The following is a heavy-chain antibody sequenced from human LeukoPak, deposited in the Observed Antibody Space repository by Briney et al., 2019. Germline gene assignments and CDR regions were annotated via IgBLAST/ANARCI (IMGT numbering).Heavy chain of an antibody. V-gene: IGHV3-30*18. Sequence: GGSLRLSCAASGFTFSSYGMHWVRQAPGKGLEWVAVISYDGSNKYYADSVKGRFTISRDNSKNTLYLQMNSLRAEDTAVYYCAKDLLAAAGPLDYWGQGTLVAVSS. D-gene: IGHD6-13*01. CDR2: ISYDGSNK. J-gene: IGHJ4*02. CDR1: GFTFSSYG. CDR3: AKDLLAAAGPLDY.